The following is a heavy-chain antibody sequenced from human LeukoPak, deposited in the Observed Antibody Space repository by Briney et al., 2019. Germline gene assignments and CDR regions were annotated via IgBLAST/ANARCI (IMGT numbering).Heavy chain of an antibody. CDR2: IYKSGTT. D-gene: IGHD5-24*01. V-gene: IGHV3-66*01. CDR3: AIDLEMPTNY. CDR1: GLIASNSY. Sequence: GGSLRLSCSASGLIASNSYMNWVRQPPGKGLEWVAVIYKSGTTHYAASVQGRFTVSGDNPKNTVYLQMSSLRAEDTAVYYCAIDLEMPTNYWGQGTLVTVSS. J-gene: IGHJ4*02.